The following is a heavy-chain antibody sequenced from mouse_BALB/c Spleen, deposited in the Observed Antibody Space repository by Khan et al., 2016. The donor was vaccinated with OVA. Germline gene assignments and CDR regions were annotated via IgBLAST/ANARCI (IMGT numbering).Heavy chain of an antibody. CDR2: IGPGSGST. CDR3: ARSNYYGSSLSAMDY. Sequence: DLVKPGASVKLSCKASGYTFTSYWINWIKQRPGQGLEWIGRIGPGSGSTSYNEMFTGKATLTVDTTSSTAYIQLSSLSSEDSADYFCARSNYYGSSLSAMDYWGQGTSVTVSS. CDR1: GYTFTSYW. J-gene: IGHJ4*01. D-gene: IGHD1-1*01. V-gene: IGHV1S41*01.